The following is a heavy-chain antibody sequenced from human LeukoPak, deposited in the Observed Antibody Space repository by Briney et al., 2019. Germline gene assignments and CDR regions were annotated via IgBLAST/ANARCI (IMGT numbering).Heavy chain of an antibody. J-gene: IGHJ5*02. CDR1: GGTFSSYA. Sequence: ASVKVSCKASGGTFSSYAVSWVRQAPGQGLEWMGGIIPIFGTANYAQKFQGRVTITTDESTSTAYMELRSLRSDDTAVYYCARVPQQLVPLSYNWFDPWGQGTLVTVSS. CDR3: ARVPQQLVPLSYNWFDP. CDR2: IIPIFGTA. D-gene: IGHD6-13*01. V-gene: IGHV1-69*05.